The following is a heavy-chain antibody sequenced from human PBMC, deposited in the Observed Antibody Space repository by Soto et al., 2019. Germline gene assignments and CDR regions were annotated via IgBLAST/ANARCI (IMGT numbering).Heavy chain of an antibody. D-gene: IGHD3-3*01. V-gene: IGHV3-7*03. Sequence: VGSLRLSCAASGFTFSSYWMSWVRQAPGKGLEWVANIKQDGSEKYYVDSVKGRFTISRDNAKNSLYLQMNSLRAEDTAVYYCARAEDFWSGFYTPYYHYGMEVWGQGTTVTVSS. J-gene: IGHJ6*02. CDR3: ARAEDFWSGFYTPYYHYGMEV. CDR2: IKQDGSEK. CDR1: GFTFSSYW.